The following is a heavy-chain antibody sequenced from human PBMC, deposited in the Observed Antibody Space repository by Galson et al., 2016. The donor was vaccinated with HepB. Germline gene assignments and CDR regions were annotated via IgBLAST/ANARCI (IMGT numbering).Heavy chain of an antibody. CDR1: GFSFSIHG. CDR3: VRDLSTITVHWYFDL. J-gene: IGHJ2*01. V-gene: IGHV3-30*03. Sequence: SLRLSCAASGFSFSIHGMHWVRQAPGKGLEWVAVISYDGIRKYYADSLNGRFTITRDNSKSTLFLQMNSLTAEDTAVYYCVRDLSTITVHWYFDLWGRGTLVPVSP. D-gene: IGHD1-14*01. CDR2: ISYDGIRK.